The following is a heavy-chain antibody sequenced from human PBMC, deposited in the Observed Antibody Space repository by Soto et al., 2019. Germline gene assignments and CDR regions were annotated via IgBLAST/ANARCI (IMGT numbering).Heavy chain of an antibody. V-gene: IGHV1-18*01. J-gene: IGHJ4*01. Sequence: QFQLVQSGAEVKRPGASVKVSCKASGYTFINYGLRWVRQAPGQGLLWMGWMSSYKGNTNYAQKFQGRVTMTTDTITSTSFMDLRSLRADDTAVFYCARDGLTSPFGSGFLPPLPGWVAHWDHGPRVTVSS. CDR2: MSSYKGNT. D-gene: IGHD2-15*01. CDR3: ARDGLTSPFGSGFLPPLPGWVAH. CDR1: GYTFINYG.